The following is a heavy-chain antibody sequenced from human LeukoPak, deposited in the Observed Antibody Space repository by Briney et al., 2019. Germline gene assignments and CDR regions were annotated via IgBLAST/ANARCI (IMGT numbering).Heavy chain of an antibody. CDR2: INSDGTTT. V-gene: IGHV3-74*03. Sequence: GGSLRLSCAASGFTFSSYWMHWVRQAPGKGLLWVSHINSDGTTTTYADSVKGRFTISRDNAKNTLYLQMNSLRAEDTAVYYCASRWLGEFWGQGTLVTVSS. CDR1: GFTFSSYW. D-gene: IGHD1-26*01. CDR3: ASRWLGEF. J-gene: IGHJ4*02.